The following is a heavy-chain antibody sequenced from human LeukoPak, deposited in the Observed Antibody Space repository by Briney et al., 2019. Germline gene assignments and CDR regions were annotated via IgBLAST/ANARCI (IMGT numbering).Heavy chain of an antibody. Sequence: PGGSLRLSCAASGFTFSSYSMNWVRQAPGKGLEWVSSISSSSSYIYYADSVKGRFTISRDNAKNSLYLQMNSLRAEDTAVYYCAREASKSGWCLRYFDYWGQGTLVTVSS. D-gene: IGHD6-19*01. J-gene: IGHJ4*02. V-gene: IGHV3-21*01. CDR1: GFTFSSYS. CDR3: AREASKSGWCLRYFDY. CDR2: ISSSSSYI.